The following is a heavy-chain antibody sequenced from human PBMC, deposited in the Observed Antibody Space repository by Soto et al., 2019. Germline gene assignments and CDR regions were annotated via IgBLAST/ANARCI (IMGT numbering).Heavy chain of an antibody. CDR3: ARFRDPYGSGRRFDP. Sequence: TLSLTCAVSGGSISSSNWWSWVRQPPGKGLEWIGEIYHSGSTNYKPSLKSRVTISVDKSKNQFSLKLSSVTAADTAVYYCARFRDPYGSGRRFDPWGQGTLVTVSS. J-gene: IGHJ5*02. CDR1: GGSISSSNW. D-gene: IGHD3-10*01. CDR2: IYHSGST. V-gene: IGHV4-4*02.